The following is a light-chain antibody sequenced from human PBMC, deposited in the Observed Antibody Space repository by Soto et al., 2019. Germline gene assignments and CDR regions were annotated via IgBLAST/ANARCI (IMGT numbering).Light chain of an antibody. CDR3: QQYGSSGT. J-gene: IGKJ1*01. V-gene: IGKV3-20*01. CDR1: QSVSNNY. Sequence: EIVLPQSPGTLSLSPGERATLSCRASQSVSNNYLAWYQQKPGQAPRLLIYGASNRATGIPDRFSGSGSGTDFSLTISRLEPEDFAVYYCQQYGSSGTFGQGTKVEIK. CDR2: GAS.